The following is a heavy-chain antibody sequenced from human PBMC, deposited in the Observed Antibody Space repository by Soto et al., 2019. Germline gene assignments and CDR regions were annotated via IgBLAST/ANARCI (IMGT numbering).Heavy chain of an antibody. Sequence: EVRLLESGGGLVQPGGSLRLSCAASGFTFSSFPMTWVRQAPGKGLEWVSTITSSADGTFYADSVKGRFTISRDNSQTSLSLQMSSLRAEDTALYFCAIVVRQHYFEPSLGRFDSWGQGTPVTVSS. D-gene: IGHD3-22*01. CDR3: AIVVRQHYFEPSLGRFDS. CDR1: GFTFSSFP. CDR2: ITSSADGT. V-gene: IGHV3-23*01. J-gene: IGHJ4*02.